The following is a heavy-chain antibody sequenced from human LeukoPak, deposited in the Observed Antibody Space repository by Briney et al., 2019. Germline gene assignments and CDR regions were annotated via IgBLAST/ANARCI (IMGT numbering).Heavy chain of an antibody. Sequence: ASVKVSCKASGYTFTSYYIHWVRQAPGKGLEWMGGFDPEDGETIYAQKFQGRVTMTEDTSTDTAYMELSSLRSEDTAVYYCATAEGSYYYYYGMDVWGQGTTVTVSS. V-gene: IGHV1-24*01. J-gene: IGHJ6*02. CDR2: FDPEDGET. CDR1: GYTFTSYY. CDR3: ATAEGSYYYYYGMDV.